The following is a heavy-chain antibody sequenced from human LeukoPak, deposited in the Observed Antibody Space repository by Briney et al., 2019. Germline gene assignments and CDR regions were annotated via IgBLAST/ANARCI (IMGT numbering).Heavy chain of an antibody. Sequence: GGSLRLSCAASGFIFSNYPMHWVRQAPGKGLEWVAVISADGNNEHYADSAKGRFTLSRDNAKSTAYLQMNSLRAEDTAVYYCARGGVLRFLEWLLEKQYYFDYWGQGTLVTVSS. D-gene: IGHD3-3*01. CDR1: GFIFSNYP. J-gene: IGHJ4*02. CDR3: ARGGVLRFLEWLLEKQYYFDY. CDR2: ISADGNNE. V-gene: IGHV3-30-3*01.